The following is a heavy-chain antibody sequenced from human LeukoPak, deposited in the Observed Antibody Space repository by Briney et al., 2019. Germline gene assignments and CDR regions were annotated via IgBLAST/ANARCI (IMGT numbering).Heavy chain of an antibody. V-gene: IGHV3-43D*03. D-gene: IGHD1-26*01. CDR1: GFTFDDFA. J-gene: IGHJ4*02. CDR3: AKDALPIVGATRGLDY. CDR2: ISWDGGST. Sequence: PGGSLRLSCAASGFTFDDFAMHWVRQAPGKGLEWVPLISWDGGSTYYADSVKGRFTLSRDNSKNSLYLQMSSLTPEDTALYYCAKDALPIVGATRGLDYWGQGTLVTVSS.